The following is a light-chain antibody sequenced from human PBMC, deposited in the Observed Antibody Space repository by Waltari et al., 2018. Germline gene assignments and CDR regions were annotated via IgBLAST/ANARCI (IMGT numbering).Light chain of an antibody. Sequence: DIEMTQSPSTLSASVGDRVTITCRASQSISNWLAWYQQKPGKAPNLLIYKASSLESGVPSRFSGSGSGTEFTLTISSLQPDDFATYYCQQYYSTPPNGLTFGGGTKVEIK. CDR2: KAS. V-gene: IGKV1-5*03. CDR3: QQYYSTPPNGLT. J-gene: IGKJ4*01. CDR1: QSISNW.